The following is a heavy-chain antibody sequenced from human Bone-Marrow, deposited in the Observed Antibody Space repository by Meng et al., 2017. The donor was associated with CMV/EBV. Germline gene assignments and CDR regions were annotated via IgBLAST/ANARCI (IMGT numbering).Heavy chain of an antibody. D-gene: IGHD1-26*01. CDR3: ARCANAFATGGLVKYIDF. V-gene: IGHV4-34*01. Sequence: SETLSLTCAVYGGSFNVYYWTWIRQSPGKGLEWIGESDYNGGPHYNPSLRSRVTISVDKSKSQFSLSLTSVTVADTAVYFCARCANAFATGGLVKYIDFWSQGTLVTVSS. CDR1: GGSFNVYY. CDR2: SDYNGGP. J-gene: IGHJ4*02.